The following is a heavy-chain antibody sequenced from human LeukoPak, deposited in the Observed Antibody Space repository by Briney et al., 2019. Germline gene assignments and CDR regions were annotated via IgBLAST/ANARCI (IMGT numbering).Heavy chain of an antibody. CDR2: IIPILGIA. D-gene: IGHD3-10*01. V-gene: IGHV1-69*02. J-gene: IGHJ3*02. Sequence: GASVKVSCKASGYTFTSYYMHWVRQAPGQGLEWMGRIIPILGIANYAQKFQGRVTITADKSTSTAYTELSSLRSEDTAVYYCAGELRGDAFDIWGQGTMVTVSS. CDR1: GYTFTSYY. CDR3: AGELRGDAFDI.